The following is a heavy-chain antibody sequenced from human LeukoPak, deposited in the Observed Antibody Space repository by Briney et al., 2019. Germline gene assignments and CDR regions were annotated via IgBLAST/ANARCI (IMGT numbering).Heavy chain of an antibody. Sequence: SETLSLTCTVSGGSISSYYWSWIRQPAGKGLEWIGRIYTSGSTNYNPSLKSRVTMSVDTSKNQFSLKLSSVTAADTAVYYCARDLHYYYDSSGPFDYWGQATLVTVSS. CDR2: IYTSGST. CDR1: GGSISSYY. J-gene: IGHJ4*02. V-gene: IGHV4-4*07. D-gene: IGHD3-22*01. CDR3: ARDLHYYYDSSGPFDY.